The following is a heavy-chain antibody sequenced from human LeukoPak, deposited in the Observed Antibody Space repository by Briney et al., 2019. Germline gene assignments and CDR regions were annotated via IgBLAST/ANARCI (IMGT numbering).Heavy chain of an antibody. J-gene: IGHJ5*02. CDR2: IYYSGST. D-gene: IGHD2-8*02. Sequence: NSSETLSLTCTVSGGSISSSSYYWGWIRQPPGKGLEWIGSIYYSGSTYYHPSLKSQVTISVDTSKNQFSLKLRSVTAADTAVYYRARRPMQDTGFDPWGQGTLVTVSS. CDR1: GGSISSSSYY. CDR3: ARRPMQDTGFDP. V-gene: IGHV4-39*01.